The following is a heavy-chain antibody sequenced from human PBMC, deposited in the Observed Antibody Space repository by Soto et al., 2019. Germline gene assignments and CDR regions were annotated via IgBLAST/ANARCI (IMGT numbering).Heavy chain of an antibody. Sequence: PSETLSLTCTISGGSISGFYWGWIRQPPGKGLEWIGNIYYSGSANYDPSLRSRVTISLNTSKNQFSLNLNSVTAADTAIFYCARPNDLHYYWGQGILVTVSS. CDR1: GGSISGFY. CDR2: IYYSGSA. J-gene: IGHJ4*02. V-gene: IGHV4-59*01. CDR3: ARPNDLHYY. D-gene: IGHD3-10*01.